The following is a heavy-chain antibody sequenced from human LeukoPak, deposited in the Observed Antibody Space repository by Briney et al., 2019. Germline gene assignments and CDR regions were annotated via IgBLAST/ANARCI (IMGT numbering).Heavy chain of an antibody. CDR3: ARSLAGYCSSTSCYPFDY. Sequence: PVKVSCKASGGTFSSYAISWVRQAPGQGLEWMGGSIPIFGTANYAQKFQGRVKNTTDESTSTAYMELSSLRSEDTAVYYCARSLAGYCSSTSCYPFDYWGQGTLVTVSS. CDR2: SIPIFGTA. J-gene: IGHJ4*02. CDR1: GGTFSSYA. D-gene: IGHD2-2*01. V-gene: IGHV1-69*05.